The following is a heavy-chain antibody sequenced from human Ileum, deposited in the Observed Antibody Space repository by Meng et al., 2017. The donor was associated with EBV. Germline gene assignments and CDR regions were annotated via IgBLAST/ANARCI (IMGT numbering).Heavy chain of an antibody. CDR2: IHYNGGT. CDR1: GGSISTSSCF. Sequence: QLRLAESAARLVKPAHPLSRSCAVSGGSISTSSCFWGWNRQTPGKGLEWIGSIHYNGGTAYNPSLQSRVTMSVDTSKNQFSLRLTSVTAADTAVYYCAKEQDDGDRGIHRIDSWGQGTLVTVSS. CDR3: AKEQDDGDRGIHRIDS. V-gene: IGHV4-39*07. J-gene: IGHJ5*01. D-gene: IGHD5-18*01.